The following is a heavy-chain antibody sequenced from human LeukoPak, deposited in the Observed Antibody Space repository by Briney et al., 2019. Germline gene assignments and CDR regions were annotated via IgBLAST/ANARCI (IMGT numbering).Heavy chain of an antibody. Sequence: SETLSLTCTVSGGSISSYYWSWIRQPPGTGLEWIGFIYYSGSTNYNPSLKSRGTISVDTSKNQFSLKLSSVTAADTAVYYCARTAAGTEYFQHWGQGTLVTVSS. J-gene: IGHJ1*01. CDR3: ARTAAGTEYFQH. V-gene: IGHV4-59*01. CDR2: IYYSGST. D-gene: IGHD6-13*01. CDR1: GGSISSYY.